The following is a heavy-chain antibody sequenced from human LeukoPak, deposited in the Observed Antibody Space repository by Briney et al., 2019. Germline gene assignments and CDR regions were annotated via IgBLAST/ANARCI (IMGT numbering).Heavy chain of an antibody. J-gene: IGHJ6*03. Sequence: SETLSLTCTVSGGSISSSSYYWGWIRQPPGKGLEWIGSIYYSGSTYYNPSLKSRVTISVDTSKNQFFLKLSSVTAADTAVYYCARVDIVVVPAASYYMDVWGKGTTVTVSS. CDR3: ARVDIVVVPAASYYMDV. CDR1: GGSISSSSYY. D-gene: IGHD2-2*01. CDR2: IYYSGST. V-gene: IGHV4-39*07.